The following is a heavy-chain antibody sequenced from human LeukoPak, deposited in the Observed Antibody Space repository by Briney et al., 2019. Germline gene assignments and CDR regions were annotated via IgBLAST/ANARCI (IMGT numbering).Heavy chain of an antibody. CDR3: ARGAVFQGNYDY. V-gene: IGHV3-21*01. J-gene: IGHJ4*02. D-gene: IGHD3-10*01. CDR1: GFTFSSSS. Sequence: GGSLRLSCAAAGFTFSSSSMNWVRQTPGKGLEWVSSISGESKYVYYADSVKGRFTISRDNSKTSLYLQMNSLRAEATAVYYSARGAVFQGNYDYWGQGTQVTVSS. CDR2: ISGESKYV.